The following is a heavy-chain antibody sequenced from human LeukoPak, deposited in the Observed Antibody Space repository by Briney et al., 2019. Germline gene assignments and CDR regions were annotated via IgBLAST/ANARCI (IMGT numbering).Heavy chain of an antibody. J-gene: IGHJ4*02. CDR3: AKDFSGYYFDY. V-gene: IGHV3-9*01. Sequence: GGSLRLSCAASGFTFDDYAMHWVRQAPGKGLEWVSGISWSSGSIGYADSVKGRFTISRDNAKNSLYLQMNSLRAEDTALYYCAKDFSGYYFDYWGQGTLVTVSS. CDR1: GFTFDDYA. CDR2: ISWSSGSI.